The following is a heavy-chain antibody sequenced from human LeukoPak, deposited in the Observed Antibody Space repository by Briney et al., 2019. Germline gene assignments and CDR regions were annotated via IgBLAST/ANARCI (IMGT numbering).Heavy chain of an antibody. J-gene: IGHJ3*02. CDR2: ISSSSSYI. D-gene: IGHD3-22*01. CDR3: ARGYYYDSSGYRFDAFDI. V-gene: IGHV3-21*01. CDR1: GFTFSSYS. Sequence: PGGSLRLSCAASGFTFSSYSMNWVRQAPGKGLEWVSSISSSSSYIYYADSVKGRFTISRDNAKNSLYLQMNSLRAEDTAVYYCARGYYYDSSGYRFDAFDIWGQGTMVTVSS.